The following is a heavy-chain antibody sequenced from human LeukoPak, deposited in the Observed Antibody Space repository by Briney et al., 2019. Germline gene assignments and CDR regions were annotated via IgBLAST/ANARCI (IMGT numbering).Heavy chain of an antibody. CDR3: ARNGGGWSFDY. D-gene: IGHD6-19*01. Sequence: SETLSLTCAVYGGSFSGYYWSWIRQPPGKGLEWIGEINHGGSTNYNPSLKSRVTISVDTSKNQFSLKLTSVTAADTAVYYCARNGGGWSFDYWGQGTLVTVSS. CDR1: GGSFSGYY. V-gene: IGHV4-34*01. CDR2: INHGGST. J-gene: IGHJ4*02.